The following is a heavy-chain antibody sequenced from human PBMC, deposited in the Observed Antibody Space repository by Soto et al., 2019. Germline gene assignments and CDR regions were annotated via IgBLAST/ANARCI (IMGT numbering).Heavy chain of an antibody. J-gene: IGHJ4*02. CDR3: ASSSYQLARRGLDY. V-gene: IGHV1-69*02. D-gene: IGHD2-2*01. Sequence: AVKVSCKASGGTFSSYTISWVRQAPGQGLEWMGRIIPILGIANYAQKFQGRVTITADKSTSTAYMELSSLRSEDTAVYYCASSSYQLARRGLDYWGQGTLVTVSS. CDR2: IIPILGIA. CDR1: GGTFSSYT.